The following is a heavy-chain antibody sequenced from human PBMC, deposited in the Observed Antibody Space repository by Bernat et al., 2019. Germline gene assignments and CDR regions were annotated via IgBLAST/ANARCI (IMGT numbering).Heavy chain of an antibody. Sequence: QVQLQESGPGLVKPSETLSLTCTVSGGSISSYYWSWIRQPPGKGLEWIGYIHYSGSSNYNPSLKSRVTISLDTSKNHFSLRLRSVTASDTAVFYCARLPTVTNHWYFDLWGRGTLVTVSS. D-gene: IGHD4-17*01. V-gene: IGHV4-59*08. CDR2: IHYSGSS. J-gene: IGHJ2*01. CDR3: ARLPTVTNHWYFDL. CDR1: GGSISSYY.